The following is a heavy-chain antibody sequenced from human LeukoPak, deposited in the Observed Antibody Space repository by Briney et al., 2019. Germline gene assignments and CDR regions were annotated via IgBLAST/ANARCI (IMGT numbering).Heavy chain of an antibody. D-gene: IGHD5-12*01. CDR3: ARARGYSGYDHSYGYFDL. CDR1: GGSISSYY. Sequence: PSETLSLTCTVSGGSISSYYWSWIRQPPGKELEWIGYIYYSGSTNYNPSLKSRVTISVDTSKNQFSLKLSSVTAADTAVYYCARARGYSGYDHSYGYFDLWGRGTLVTVSS. J-gene: IGHJ2*01. CDR2: IYYSGST. V-gene: IGHV4-59*01.